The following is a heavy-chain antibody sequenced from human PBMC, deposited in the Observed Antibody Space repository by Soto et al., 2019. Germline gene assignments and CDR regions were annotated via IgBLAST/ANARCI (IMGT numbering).Heavy chain of an antibody. D-gene: IGHD2-8*01. CDR1: GFTFINYS. J-gene: IGHJ4*02. CDR3: XTXPTNXXGXXXHLDY. Sequence: EVQLVESGGGLVKPGGSLRLSCAASGFTFINYSMNWVRQAPGKGLEWVSSITSRGTYIYYADSVKGRFTISRDNAKNSLFLQMNSLRAEDTAVYXCXTXPTNXXGXXXHLDYWGXGTLVTVSP. CDR2: ITSRGTYI. V-gene: IGHV3-21*01.